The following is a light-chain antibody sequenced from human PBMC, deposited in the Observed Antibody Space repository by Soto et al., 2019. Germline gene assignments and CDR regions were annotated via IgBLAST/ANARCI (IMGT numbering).Light chain of an antibody. CDR3: QQYRSYWT. CDR1: QNLGTW. J-gene: IGKJ1*01. Sequence: IQVTQSPSTLSASVGDRVTITCRASQNLGTWLAWYQQKPGETPKVLVYDASNLKSGVPSRFSGSGSGTQFTLTISSLQPDDFATYYCQQYRSYWTFGQGTKVDIK. CDR2: DAS. V-gene: IGKV1-5*01.